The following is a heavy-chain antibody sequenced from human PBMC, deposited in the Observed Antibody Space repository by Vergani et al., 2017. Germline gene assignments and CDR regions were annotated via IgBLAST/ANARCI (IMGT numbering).Heavy chain of an antibody. D-gene: IGHD3-10*01. CDR2: IHASGTK. V-gene: IGHV4-61*02. CDR1: GASITSGSFY. Sequence: QVHLNEAGPGLVKPSQTLSLTCTVSGASITSGSFYWSWIRQPAGKGLEWIGRIHASGTKNYNPSLRSRVTLSVDTSKNQLSLKMISMTAADTAVYYCVSDAXRSDLRGVYWFDTWGQGTLVSVSS. CDR3: VSDAXRSDLRGVYWFDT. J-gene: IGHJ5*02.